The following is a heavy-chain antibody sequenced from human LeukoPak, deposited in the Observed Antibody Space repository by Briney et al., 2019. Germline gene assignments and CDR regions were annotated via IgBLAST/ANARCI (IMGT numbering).Heavy chain of an antibody. V-gene: IGHV3-21*01. Sequence: PGGSLRLSCAASGFTFSSYSMNWVRQAPGKGLEWVSSMSSISSYIYYADSVKGRFTISRDNAKNSLYLQMNSLRAEDTAVYYCARSGPGRAYYYYYMDVWGKGTTVTVSS. CDR3: ARSGPGRAYYYYYMDV. CDR2: MSSISSYI. J-gene: IGHJ6*03. CDR1: GFTFSSYS.